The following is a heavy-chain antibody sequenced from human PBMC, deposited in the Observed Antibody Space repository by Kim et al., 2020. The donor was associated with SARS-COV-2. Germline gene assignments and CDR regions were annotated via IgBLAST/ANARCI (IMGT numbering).Heavy chain of an antibody. Sequence: ASVKVSCKASGYTFDTFSLYWVRQAPGQRFEWMGWINGGNGNTRYSQTFQGRVTITRDRAATTAYMELSSLTSKDTAVYYCAREGPGSYNWFDPWGQGTLDTVSS. CDR1: GYTFDTFS. CDR2: INGGNGNT. D-gene: IGHD3-10*01. V-gene: IGHV1-3*01. J-gene: IGHJ5*02. CDR3: AREGPGSYNWFDP.